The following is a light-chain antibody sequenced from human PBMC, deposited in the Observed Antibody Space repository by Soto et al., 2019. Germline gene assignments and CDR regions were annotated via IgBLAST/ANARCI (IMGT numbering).Light chain of an antibody. V-gene: IGLV2-8*01. CDR3: SSYGGSNTFGV. Sequence: QSVLTQPPSASGSPGQSVTISCTGTSSDVGGYNYVSWYQQHPGKAPKLMIYEVSKRPSGVPDRFSGSKSGNTASLTVSGLQAEDEADYYCSSYGGSNTFGVFGTGTKVTVL. CDR1: SSDVGGYNY. J-gene: IGLJ1*01. CDR2: EVS.